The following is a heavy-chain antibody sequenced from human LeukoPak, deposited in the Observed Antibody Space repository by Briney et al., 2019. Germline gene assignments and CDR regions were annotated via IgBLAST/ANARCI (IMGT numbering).Heavy chain of an antibody. Sequence: GGSLRLSCAASGFTFSSYSMNWVRQAPGKGLVWVSSISSSSYYIYYADSVKGRFTISRDNAKSSLYLQMNSLRAEDTAVYYCARDRTGEPDYWGQGTLVTVSS. D-gene: IGHD7-27*01. V-gene: IGHV3-21*01. CDR3: ARDRTGEPDY. CDR2: ISSSSYYI. J-gene: IGHJ4*02. CDR1: GFTFSSYS.